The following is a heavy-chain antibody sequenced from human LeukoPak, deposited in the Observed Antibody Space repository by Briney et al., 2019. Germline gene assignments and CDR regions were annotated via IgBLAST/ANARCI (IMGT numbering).Heavy chain of an antibody. Sequence: ASVKVSCKASGYTFTSYGISWVRQAPGQGLEWMGWISAYNGNTNYAQKCQGRVTMTRDTSISTAYMELSRLRSDDTAVYYCARDVTIFGVVTPYYYYGMDVWGQGTTVTVS. J-gene: IGHJ6*02. D-gene: IGHD3-3*01. CDR3: ARDVTIFGVVTPYYYYGMDV. CDR1: GYTFTSYG. V-gene: IGHV1-18*01. CDR2: ISAYNGNT.